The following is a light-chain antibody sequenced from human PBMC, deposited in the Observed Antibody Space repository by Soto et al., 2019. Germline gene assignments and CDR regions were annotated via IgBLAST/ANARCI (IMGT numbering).Light chain of an antibody. Sequence: DIQITHSPSSLSASVGDRVTITCRSSQSISGYLNWYQKKSGQGPRLLMYAASSLQSGVPSRFSGSGSGTDFTLTISSLQPEDSATYYCQQSDSMPWTFGQGTKVDI. J-gene: IGKJ1*01. CDR3: QQSDSMPWT. CDR2: AAS. CDR1: QSISGY. V-gene: IGKV1-39*01.